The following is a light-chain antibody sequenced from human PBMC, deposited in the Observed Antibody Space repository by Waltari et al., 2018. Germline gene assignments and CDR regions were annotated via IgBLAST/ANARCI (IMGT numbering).Light chain of an antibody. CDR1: STDIGGYNY. Sequence: QSALTQPASVSGSPGQSITISCTGTSTDIGGYNYVSWYQQYPGKAPKLMIYEVNNRPSEVSNRFAGSKSGNTASLTISGLQAEDEADYYCGSYTTSSREYVFGTGTKVTVL. V-gene: IGLV2-14*01. J-gene: IGLJ1*01. CDR3: GSYTTSSREYV. CDR2: EVN.